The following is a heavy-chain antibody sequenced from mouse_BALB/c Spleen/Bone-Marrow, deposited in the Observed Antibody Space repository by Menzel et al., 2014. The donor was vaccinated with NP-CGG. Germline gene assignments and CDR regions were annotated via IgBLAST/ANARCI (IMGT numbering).Heavy chain of an antibody. CDR3: AREGYGSSYGFAY. V-gene: IGHV1-18*01. J-gene: IGHJ3*01. CDR1: GYSFAGYT. Sequence: VQLQQSGPELVKPGASMKISCKASGYSFAGYTMNWVKQSHGKNLEWIGLINPYNGGSSYNQKFKGKATLTVDKSSSTAYMELLSPTSEDSAVYYCAREGYGSSYGFAYWGQGTLVTVSA. CDR2: INPYNGGS. D-gene: IGHD1-1*01.